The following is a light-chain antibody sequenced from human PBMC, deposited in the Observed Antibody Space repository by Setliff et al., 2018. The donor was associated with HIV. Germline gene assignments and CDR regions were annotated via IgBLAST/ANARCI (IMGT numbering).Light chain of an antibody. CDR3: CSFARGDSYV. CDR1: SSDVGSYNL. Sequence: QSVLAQPASVSGSPGQSITISCTGTSSDVGSYNLVSWYQQHPGKAPKLMIYEGSKRPSGVSNRFSGSKSGFTASLTISGLQAEDEADYYCCSFARGDSYVFGTGTKVTVL. J-gene: IGLJ1*01. V-gene: IGLV2-23*01. CDR2: EGS.